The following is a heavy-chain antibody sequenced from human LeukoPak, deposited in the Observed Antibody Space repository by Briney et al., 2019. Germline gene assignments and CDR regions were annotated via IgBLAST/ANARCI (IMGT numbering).Heavy chain of an antibody. CDR2: INPSGGST. V-gene: IGHV1-46*01. CDR1: GYTFTSYY. CDR3: ARDLECTSCSSAENYGMDV. Sequence: ASVKVSCKASGYTFTSYYMHWVRQAPGQGLEWMGIINPSGGSTSYAQKFQGRVTMTRDTSTSTVYMELSSLRSEDTAVYYCARDLECTSCSSAENYGMDVWGQGTTVTVSS. J-gene: IGHJ6*02. D-gene: IGHD2-2*01.